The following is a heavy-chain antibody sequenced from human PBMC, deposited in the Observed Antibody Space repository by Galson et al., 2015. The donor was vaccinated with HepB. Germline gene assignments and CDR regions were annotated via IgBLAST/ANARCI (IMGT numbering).Heavy chain of an antibody. CDR3: AREWRYRYYFDY. J-gene: IGHJ4*02. CDR2: TYTSGST. Sequence: DTLSLTCTVSGGSISSYYWSWLRQPAGEVLEWIGRTYTSGSTNYNPSLKSRVTMSVDTSKNQFSLKLSSVTAADTAVYYCAREWRYRYYFDYWGQGTLVTVSS. D-gene: IGHD1-26*01. V-gene: IGHV4-4*07. CDR1: GGSISSYY.